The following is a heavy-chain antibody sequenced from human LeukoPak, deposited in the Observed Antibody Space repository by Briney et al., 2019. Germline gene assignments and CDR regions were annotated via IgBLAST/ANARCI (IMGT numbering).Heavy chain of an antibody. CDR3: AKSEWDSSSWPFDY. Sequence: PGGSLRLSCAASGFTFSSYGMHWVRQAPGKGLEWVAFIRYDGSNKYYADSVKGRFTISRDNSKNTLYLQMNSLRAEDTAVYYCAKSEWDSSSWPFDYWGQGTLVTVSS. D-gene: IGHD6-13*01. CDR1: GFTFSSYG. V-gene: IGHV3-30*02. CDR2: IRYDGSNK. J-gene: IGHJ4*02.